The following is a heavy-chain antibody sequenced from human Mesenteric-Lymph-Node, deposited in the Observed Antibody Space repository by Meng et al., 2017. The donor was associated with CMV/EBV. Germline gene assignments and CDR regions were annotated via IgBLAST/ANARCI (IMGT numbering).Heavy chain of an antibody. CDR2: INSDGSST. V-gene: IGHV3-74*01. CDR3: ASSTFTSIAAAGISGDY. D-gene: IGHD6-13*01. J-gene: IGHJ4*02. CDR1: GFTFSSYW. Sequence: GESLKISCAASGFTFSSYWMHWVRQAPGKGLVWVSRINSDGSSTSYADSVKGRFTISRDNAKNTLYLQMNSLRAEDTAVYYCASSTFTSIAAAGISGDYWGQGTLVTVSS.